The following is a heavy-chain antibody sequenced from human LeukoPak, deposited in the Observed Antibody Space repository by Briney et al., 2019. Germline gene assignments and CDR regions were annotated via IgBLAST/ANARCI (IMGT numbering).Heavy chain of an antibody. D-gene: IGHD3-10*01. CDR1: GFTFSSYW. J-gene: IGHJ4*02. CDR2: VKQDGSDK. Sequence: GGSLRLSCVASGFTFSSYWMSWVRQAPGKGLEWVANVKQDGSDKYYLDSVKGRFTISRDNAKSSLYLQMDSLGADDTAVYYCASLMARGVIWIDSWGQGTLVTVSS. V-gene: IGHV3-7*03. CDR3: ASLMARGVIWIDS.